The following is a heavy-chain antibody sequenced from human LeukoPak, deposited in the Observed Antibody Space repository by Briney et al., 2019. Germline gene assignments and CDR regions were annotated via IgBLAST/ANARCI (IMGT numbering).Heavy chain of an antibody. V-gene: IGHV4-34*01. J-gene: IGHJ4*02. CDR1: GGSFSGYH. D-gene: IGHD2-2*01. CDR2: FNHSGST. CDR3: AEYCSSTSCPIFLTG. Sequence: SDTLSLSCAVYGGSFSGYHWCWLRRPPRHRPQSIGEFNHSGSTNYNPSLKSRVTISVDTSKNQFSLKLSSVTAADTAVYYCAEYCSSTSCPIFLTGWGQGTLVTVSS.